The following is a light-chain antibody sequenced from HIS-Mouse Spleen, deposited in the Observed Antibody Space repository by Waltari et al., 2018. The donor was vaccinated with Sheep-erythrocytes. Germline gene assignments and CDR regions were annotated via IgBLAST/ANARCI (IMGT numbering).Light chain of an antibody. CDR2: AGS. J-gene: IGKJ3*01. Sequence: AIWMTQSPSLLSASTGDRVTISCRISQGISRHLAWYQQKPRKAPELLIYAGSTVQSGVPWRLSDSGSGTDFTLTIGCLQSEDFATYYCQQYYRFPCTFGPGTKVDIK. V-gene: IGKV1D-8*02. CDR1: QGISRH. CDR3: QQYYRFPCT.